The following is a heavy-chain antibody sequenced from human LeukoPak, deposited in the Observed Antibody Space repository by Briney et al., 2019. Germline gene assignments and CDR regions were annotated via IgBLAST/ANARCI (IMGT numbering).Heavy chain of an antibody. CDR1: GFTFSSYS. J-gene: IGHJ4*02. CDR3: AKGGSYYDSSGYYLTYFDY. Sequence: GGSLRLSCAASGFTFSSYSMNWVRQAPGKGLEWVSYISSSSSTIYYADSVKGRFTISRDNAKNSLYLQMNSLRAEDTAVYYCAKGGSYYDSSGYYLTYFDYWGQGTLVTVSS. V-gene: IGHV3-48*01. CDR2: ISSSSSTI. D-gene: IGHD3-22*01.